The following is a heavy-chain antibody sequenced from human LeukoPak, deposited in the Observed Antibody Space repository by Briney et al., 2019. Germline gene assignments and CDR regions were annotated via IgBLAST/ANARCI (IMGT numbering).Heavy chain of an antibody. D-gene: IGHD6-6*01. CDR1: GFTVSSNY. Sequence: GGSLRLSCAASGFTVSSNYMSWVRQAPGKGLEWVSVIYSCGSTYYADSVKGRFTISRDNSKNTLYLQMNSLRAEDTAVYYCARDGSIAAPRWGYYYYGMDVWGQGTTVTVSS. CDR3: ARDGSIAAPRWGYYYYGMDV. V-gene: IGHV3-66*03. CDR2: IYSCGST. J-gene: IGHJ6*02.